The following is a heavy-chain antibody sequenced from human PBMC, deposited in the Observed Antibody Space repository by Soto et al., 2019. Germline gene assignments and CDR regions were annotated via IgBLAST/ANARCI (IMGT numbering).Heavy chain of an antibody. CDR2: INHSGST. Sequence: SETLSLTCAVYGGSFSGYYWSWIRQPPGKGLEWIGEINHSGSTNYNPSLKSRVTISVDTSKNQFSLKLSSVTAADTAVYYCARRITMVRGGTIMDYWGQGTLVTVSS. V-gene: IGHV4-34*01. D-gene: IGHD3-10*01. CDR3: ARRITMVRGGTIMDY. CDR1: GGSFSGYY. J-gene: IGHJ4*02.